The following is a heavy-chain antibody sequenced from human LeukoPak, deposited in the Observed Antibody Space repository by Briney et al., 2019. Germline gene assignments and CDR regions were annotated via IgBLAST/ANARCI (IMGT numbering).Heavy chain of an antibody. CDR1: GFTFSSHS. V-gene: IGHV3-21*01. CDR2: ISSDSVYI. D-gene: IGHD6-13*01. CDR3: ARPPYSSSWPFDY. Sequence: GGSLRLSCATSGFTFSSHSMDWVRRAPGKGLEWVASISSDSVYIYYAESVKGRFTISKDNAKNSLHLQMNSLRAEDTAVYYCARPPYSSSWPFDYWGRGTLVTVSS. J-gene: IGHJ4*02.